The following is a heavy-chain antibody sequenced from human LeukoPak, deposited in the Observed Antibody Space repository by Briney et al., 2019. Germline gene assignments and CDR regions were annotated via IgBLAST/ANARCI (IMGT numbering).Heavy chain of an antibody. D-gene: IGHD6-6*01. Sequence: PSETLSLTCTVSGGSISSYYWSWIRQPPGKGLEWIGYIYYSGSTNYNPSLKSRVTISVDTSKNQFSLKLSSVTAADTAVYYCARIIAALPYYYYGMDVWGQGTTVTVSS. CDR3: ARIIAALPYYYYGMDV. CDR1: GGSISSYY. V-gene: IGHV4-59*01. J-gene: IGHJ6*02. CDR2: IYYSGST.